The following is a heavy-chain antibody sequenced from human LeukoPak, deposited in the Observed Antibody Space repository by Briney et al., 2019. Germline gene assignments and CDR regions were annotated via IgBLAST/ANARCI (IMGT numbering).Heavy chain of an antibody. CDR1: GFTFSSYA. V-gene: IGHV3-30-3*01. D-gene: IGHD3-10*02. J-gene: IGHJ6*02. CDR3: ARCSGYGMDV. Sequence: GGSLRLSCAASGFTFSSYAMHWVREAPGKGMEWVAVMSFDGTHIYYADSVKGRFTISRDNSKNTLYLQMNSLRAEDTAVYYCARCSGYGMDVWGQGTTVTVS. CDR2: MSFDGTHI.